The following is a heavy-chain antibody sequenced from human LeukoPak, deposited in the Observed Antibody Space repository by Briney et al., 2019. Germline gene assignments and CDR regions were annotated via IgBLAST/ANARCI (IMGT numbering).Heavy chain of an antibody. CDR2: ISGSGGST. V-gene: IGHV3-23*01. Sequence: PGGSLRLSCAASGFTFSSYAMSWVRQAPGKGLEWVSAISGSGGSTYYADSVKGRFTISRDNSKNTLYLQMNSLRAEDTAVYYCAKDFMVRGVPIDYWGQETLVTVSS. J-gene: IGHJ4*02. D-gene: IGHD3-10*01. CDR3: AKDFMVRGVPIDY. CDR1: GFTFSSYA.